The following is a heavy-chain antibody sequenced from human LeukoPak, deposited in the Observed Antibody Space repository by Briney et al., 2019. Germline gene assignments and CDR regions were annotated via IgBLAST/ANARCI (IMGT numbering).Heavy chain of an antibody. CDR2: ISGSGGST. Sequence: PGGSLRLSCAASGFTFSTYAMGWVRQAPGKGLEWVSAISGSGGSTYYADSVKGRFTVSRDNSRNTLYLQMNSLTAEDTAVYYCAKGPLVPSATYFFDCWGQGTLVVVSS. V-gene: IGHV3-23*01. CDR3: AKGPLVPSATYFFDC. J-gene: IGHJ4*02. D-gene: IGHD2-2*01. CDR1: GFTFSTYA.